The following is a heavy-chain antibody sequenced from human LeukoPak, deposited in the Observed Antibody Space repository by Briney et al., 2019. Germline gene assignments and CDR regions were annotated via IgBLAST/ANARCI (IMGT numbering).Heavy chain of an antibody. CDR1: GGTFSNYA. CDR3: ARDRAWSTIETLQLDY. J-gene: IGHJ4*02. V-gene: IGHV1-69*13. D-gene: IGHD5/OR15-5a*01. Sequence: SVKVSCKASGGTFSNYAISWVRQGPGQGLEWMGGTIPIFGTAHYAQKFQGRVTITADESTSTAYMELSSLKSEDTAVYYCARDRAWSTIETLQLDYWGQGTLVTVSS. CDR2: TIPIFGTA.